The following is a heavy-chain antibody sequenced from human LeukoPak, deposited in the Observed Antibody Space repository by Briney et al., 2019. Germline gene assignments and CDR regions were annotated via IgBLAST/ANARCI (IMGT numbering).Heavy chain of an antibody. Sequence: GGSLRLSCAASGIRFTNYDMDWVRQAPGKGLEWVATISYDGNFKYYADFVKGRFTISRDNSNHMLYLQMNGLRTEDTAVYYCAKDWRWEVPNYGFNVLGQGTIVNGSS. CDR3: AKDWRWEVPNYGFNV. CDR2: ISYDGNFK. J-gene: IGHJ3*01. D-gene: IGHD2-2*01. CDR1: GIRFTNYD. V-gene: IGHV3-30*18.